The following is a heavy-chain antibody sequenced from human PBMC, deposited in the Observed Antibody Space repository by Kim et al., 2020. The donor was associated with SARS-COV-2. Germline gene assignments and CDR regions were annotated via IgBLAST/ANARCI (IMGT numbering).Heavy chain of an antibody. CDR1: GFTFSSYA. CDR2: ISGSGGST. D-gene: IGHD3-10*01. V-gene: IGHV3-23*01. CDR3: AKDGVGELYLFDY. Sequence: GWSLRLSCAASGFTFSSYAMSWVRQAPGKGLEWVSAISGSGGSTYYADSVKGRFTISRDNSKNTLYLQMNSLRAEDTAVYYCAKDGVGELYLFDYWGQGTLVTVSS. J-gene: IGHJ4*02.